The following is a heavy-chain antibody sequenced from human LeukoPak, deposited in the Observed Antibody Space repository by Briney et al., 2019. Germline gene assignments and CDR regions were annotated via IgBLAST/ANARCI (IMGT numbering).Heavy chain of an antibody. J-gene: IGHJ4*02. Sequence: PGGSLRLSCAASGFTFSSYEMNWVRQAPGKGLEWVSYISSSGSTIYYADSVKGRFTISRDNAKNSLYLQMNSLRAEDTAVYYCARAGREWFGELGFDQWGQGTLVIVSS. D-gene: IGHD3-10*01. CDR2: ISSSGSTI. V-gene: IGHV3-48*03. CDR1: GFTFSSYE. CDR3: ARAGREWFGELGFDQ.